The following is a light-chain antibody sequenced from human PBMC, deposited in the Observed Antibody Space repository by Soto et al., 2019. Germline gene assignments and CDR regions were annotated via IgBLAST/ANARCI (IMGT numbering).Light chain of an antibody. CDR2: AAS. J-gene: IGKJ2*01. Sequence: DIQMTQSPSSLSASVGDRVTITCRASQSIGRYLNWYQQKVGKAPKLLIYAASTLHSAFPSRFTGSGSWTDFTLTISSLQPEDFATYYCQQSDRAPPTFGQGTKLEMK. V-gene: IGKV1-39*01. CDR3: QQSDRAPPT. CDR1: QSIGRY.